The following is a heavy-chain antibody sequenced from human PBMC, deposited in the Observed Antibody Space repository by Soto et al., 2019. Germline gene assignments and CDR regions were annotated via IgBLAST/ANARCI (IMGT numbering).Heavy chain of an antibody. Sequence: GASVKVSCKVSGDTITDLSMQCVRQAPGKGLEWMGGFDPEDGETIYAQKFQGRVTMTEDTATDTAYMELSSLRSEDTAVYYCATHRSGRFLEWLPEGSLGYWGQGTLVTVSS. CDR3: ATHRSGRFLEWLPEGSLGY. V-gene: IGHV1-24*01. CDR1: GDTITDLS. CDR2: FDPEDGET. J-gene: IGHJ4*02. D-gene: IGHD3-3*01.